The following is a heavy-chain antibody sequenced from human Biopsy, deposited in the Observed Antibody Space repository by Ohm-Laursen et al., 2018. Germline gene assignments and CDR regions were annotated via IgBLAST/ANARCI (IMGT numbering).Heavy chain of an antibody. CDR1: NVSFSSFY. D-gene: IGHD4-23*01. Sequence: SETLSLTCAVYNVSFSSFYWSWIRQPPGKGLEWIGHISYTGYTSYKSSLKSRVTISLDTSRKHFSLRLTSLAAADTAAYYCARGSNEYGGLYFPHWGQGTLVTVSS. J-gene: IGHJ1*01. V-gene: IGHV4-59*01. CDR2: ISYTGYT. CDR3: ARGSNEYGGLYFPH.